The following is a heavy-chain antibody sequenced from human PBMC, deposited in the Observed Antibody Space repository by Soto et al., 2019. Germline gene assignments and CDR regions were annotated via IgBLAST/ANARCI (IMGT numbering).Heavy chain of an antibody. V-gene: IGHV2-5*01. CDR3: THRLVGSGQGY. CDR1: GFSLTTGRVG. J-gene: IGHJ4*02. Sequence: QITLEETGPTLVKPTQTLTLTFTFSGFSLTTGRVGVGWIRQPPGKALEWLAVIHWNDDNHYNTSLKSRLSSTKDTSKNTVVLTLTNMDPVDTATYYCTHRLVGSGQGYWGQGTLVTVSS. D-gene: IGHD2-15*01. CDR2: IHWNDDN.